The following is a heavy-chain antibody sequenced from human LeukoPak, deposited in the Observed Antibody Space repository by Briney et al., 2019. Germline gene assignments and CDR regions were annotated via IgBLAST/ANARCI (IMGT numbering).Heavy chain of an antibody. CDR3: ARDPSYGSGSY. J-gene: IGHJ4*02. CDR2: ISSSSYI. Sequence: GGSLRLSCTASGFTFGDYAMSWFRQAPGKGLEWVPSISSSSYIYYADSVKGRFTISRDNAKNSLYLQMNSLRAEDTAVYYCARDPSYGSGSYWGQGTLVTVSS. D-gene: IGHD6-19*01. V-gene: IGHV3-69-1*01. CDR1: GFTFGDYA.